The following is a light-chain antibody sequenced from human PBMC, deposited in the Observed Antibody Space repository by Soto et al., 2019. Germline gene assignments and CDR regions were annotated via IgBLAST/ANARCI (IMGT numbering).Light chain of an antibody. Sequence: EVVLTQSPATLSLSPGERATLSCRASQTVGDYLVWYQQKIGQAPRLLIYDASNRATGIPARFSGSGSGTDFTLIISSLEPEDFAVYYCQQRSNRPFTFGQGTRLEIK. CDR3: QQRSNRPFT. J-gene: IGKJ5*01. V-gene: IGKV3-11*01. CDR1: QTVGDY. CDR2: DAS.